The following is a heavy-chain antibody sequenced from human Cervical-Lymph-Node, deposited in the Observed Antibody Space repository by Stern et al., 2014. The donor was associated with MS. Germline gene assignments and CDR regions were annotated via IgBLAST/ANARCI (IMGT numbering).Heavy chain of an antibody. V-gene: IGHV3-30*03. D-gene: IGHD6-19*01. CDR3: ARGSDWYPLDY. Sequence: VQLVESGGGVVQTGRSLRLSCSPSGFAFSTYGMHWVRQAPGKGLEWVALISFDGAKTYYADSVKGRFTISRDNPKNTLYLQMKSLRGEDTAVYYCARGSDWYPLDYWGQGTLVTVSS. CDR2: ISFDGAKT. J-gene: IGHJ4*02. CDR1: GFAFSTYG.